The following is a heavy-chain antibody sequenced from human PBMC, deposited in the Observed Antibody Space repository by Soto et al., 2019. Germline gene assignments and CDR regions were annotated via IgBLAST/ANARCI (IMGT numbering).Heavy chain of an antibody. CDR1: GFTFSNAW. V-gene: IGHV3-15*01. Sequence: PGGSLRLSCAASGFTFSNAWMSWVRQAPGKGLEWVGRIKSKTDGGTTDYAAPVKGRFTISRDDSKNTLYLQMNSLKTEDTAVYYCTTPMVRGVTRYYFDYWGQGTLVTVSS. D-gene: IGHD3-10*01. CDR3: TTPMVRGVTRYYFDY. CDR2: IKSKTDGGTT. J-gene: IGHJ4*02.